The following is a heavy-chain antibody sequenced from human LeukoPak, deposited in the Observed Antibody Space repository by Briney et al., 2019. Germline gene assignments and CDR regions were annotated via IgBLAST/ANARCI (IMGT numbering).Heavy chain of an antibody. J-gene: IGHJ6*03. D-gene: IGHD1-1*01. CDR3: ARGRVSSSTWYSTYYYYFYMDV. Sequence: TASETLSLTCSVSDDSITMYYWTWIRQPPGKGLEWIGYVDHTGSTNFNPSLNGRVSISRDTTKNLFSLRLRSVTAADTAVYFCARGRVSSSTWYSTYYYYFYMDVWGKGTTVTVSS. V-gene: IGHV4-59*01. CDR1: DDSITMYY. CDR2: VDHTGST.